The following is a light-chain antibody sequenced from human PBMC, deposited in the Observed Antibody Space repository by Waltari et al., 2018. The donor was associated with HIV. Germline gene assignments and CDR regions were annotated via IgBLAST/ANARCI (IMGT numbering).Light chain of an antibody. CDR2: AAS. J-gene: IGKJ4*01. Sequence: DTQMTQSPSSLSASVGDKITITCRASRNISTYLNWFQQKSGQAPKLLIYAASNLRSGVPSRFSGSGSGTEFTLTVSCLKPEDFATYFCQQSDNIPLTFSGGTRVE. CDR3: QQSDNIPLT. CDR1: RNISTY. V-gene: IGKV1-39*01.